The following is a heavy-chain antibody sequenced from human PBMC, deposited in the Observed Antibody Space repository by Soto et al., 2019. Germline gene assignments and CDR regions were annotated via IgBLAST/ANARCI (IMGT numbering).Heavy chain of an antibody. CDR1: GFTFSRYA. D-gene: IGHD4-17*01. CDR3: ARDCGDYESYYYGMDV. J-gene: IGHJ6*02. V-gene: IGHV3-30*01. CDR2: VSYDGSDK. Sequence: ESGGGVVQPGRSLRLSCAAAGFTFSRYAIHWVRQAPGKVLEGVAVVSYDGSDKCYADSVKGRFTSSRDNTENTLYLQINSLKPRDTADYYCARDCGDYESYYYGMDVWGQGTTVTVSS.